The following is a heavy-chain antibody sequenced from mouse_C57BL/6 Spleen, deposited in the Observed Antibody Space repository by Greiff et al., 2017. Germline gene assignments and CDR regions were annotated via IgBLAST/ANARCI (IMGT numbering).Heavy chain of an antibody. D-gene: IGHD1-1*01. CDR3: TRDRGRGTVDCFDY. CDR2: ISSGGDYI. Sequence: EVQLVESGEGLVKPGGYLKLSCAASGFTFSSYAMSWVRQTPEKRLEWVAYISSGGDYIYYADTVKGRFTISRDNARNTLYLQMSSLKSEDTTMXYCTRDRGRGTVDCFDYWGQGTTLTVSS. J-gene: IGHJ2*01. CDR1: GFTFSSYA. V-gene: IGHV5-9-1*02.